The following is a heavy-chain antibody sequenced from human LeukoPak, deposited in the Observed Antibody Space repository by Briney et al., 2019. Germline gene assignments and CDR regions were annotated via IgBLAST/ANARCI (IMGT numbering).Heavy chain of an antibody. V-gene: IGHV3-21*01. CDR1: GFTFSSYN. CDR2: ITSSSSYI. J-gene: IGHJ6*03. D-gene: IGHD1-26*01. CDR3: ARDPYSGNYGNYYYYYMDV. Sequence: GGSLRLSCAASGFTFSSYNMNWVRQAPGKGPEWVSSITSSSSYIYYADSVKGRFTISRDNAKNSLYLQMNSLGPEDTAVYYCARDPYSGNYGNYYYYYMDVWGKRTTVTISS.